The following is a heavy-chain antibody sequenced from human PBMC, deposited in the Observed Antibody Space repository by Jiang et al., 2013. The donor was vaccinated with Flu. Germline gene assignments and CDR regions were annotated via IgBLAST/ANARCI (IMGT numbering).Heavy chain of an antibody. CDR3: ASSITYGSGSYQGSFDY. D-gene: IGHD3-10*01. CDR2: INPNSGGT. Sequence: SGAEVKKPGASVKVSCKASGYTFTGYYMHWVRQAPGQGLEWMGWINPNSGGTNYAQKFQGWVTMTRDTSISTAYMELSRLRSDDTAVYYCASSITYGSGSYQGSFDYWGQGTLVTVSS. V-gene: IGHV1-2*04. CDR1: GYTFTGYY. J-gene: IGHJ4*02.